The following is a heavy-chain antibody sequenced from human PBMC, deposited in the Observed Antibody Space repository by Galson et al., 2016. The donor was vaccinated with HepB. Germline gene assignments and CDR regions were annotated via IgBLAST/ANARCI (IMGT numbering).Heavy chain of an antibody. CDR3: ARDDYFRLGY. Sequence: SLRLSCAASGFTVSTNYMSWVRQAPGKGLEWVSVIYSGGSTYYADSVKGRFTISRDNSKNTVYLQMNSLRDEDTAVYYCARDDYFRLGYWGQGTLVTVSS. CDR1: GFTVSTNY. CDR2: IYSGGST. V-gene: IGHV3-53*01. J-gene: IGHJ4*02. D-gene: IGHD3-16*01.